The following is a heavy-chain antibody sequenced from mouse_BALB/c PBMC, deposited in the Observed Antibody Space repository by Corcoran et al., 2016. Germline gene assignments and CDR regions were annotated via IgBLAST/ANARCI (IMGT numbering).Heavy chain of an antibody. CDR3: ARTGFAY. CDR1: GYTLTNYG. J-gene: IGHJ3*01. CDR2: INTYTGEP. V-gene: IGHV9-3-1*01. Sequence: QIQLVQSGPELKKPGETVKISCKASGYTLTNYGMNWLKQAPGKGLKWMGWINTYTGEPTYADDFKGRFAFSLETAASTAYLQINNLKNEDTATYFCARTGFAYWGQGTLVTVSA.